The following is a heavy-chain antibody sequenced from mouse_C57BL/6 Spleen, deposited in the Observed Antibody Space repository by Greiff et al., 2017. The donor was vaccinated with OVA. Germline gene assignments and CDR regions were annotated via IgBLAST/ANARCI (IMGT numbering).Heavy chain of an antibody. CDR3: VRGIFGYYAMDY. CDR1: GFSFNTYA. CDR2: IRSKSNNYAT. Sequence: DVQLQESGGGLVQPKGSLKLSCAASGFSFNTYAMNWVRQAPGKGLEWVARIRSKSNNYATYYADSVKDRFTISRDDSESMLYLQMNNLKTEDTAMYYCVRGIFGYYAMDYWGQGTSVTVSS. V-gene: IGHV10-1*01. J-gene: IGHJ4*01.